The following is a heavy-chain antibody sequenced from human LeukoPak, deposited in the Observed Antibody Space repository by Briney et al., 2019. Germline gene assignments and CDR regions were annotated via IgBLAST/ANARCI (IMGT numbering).Heavy chain of an antibody. J-gene: IGHJ4*02. Sequence: ASVRVSCKASGYTFTSYYMHWVRQAPGQGLEWMGIINPSGGSTSYAQKFQGRVTMTRDTSTSTVYMELSSLRSEDTAVYYCARDTNVYCSGGSCYSSYYFDYWGQGTLVTVSS. CDR2: INPSGGST. CDR1: GYTFTSYY. D-gene: IGHD2-15*01. CDR3: ARDTNVYCSGGSCYSSYYFDY. V-gene: IGHV1-46*01.